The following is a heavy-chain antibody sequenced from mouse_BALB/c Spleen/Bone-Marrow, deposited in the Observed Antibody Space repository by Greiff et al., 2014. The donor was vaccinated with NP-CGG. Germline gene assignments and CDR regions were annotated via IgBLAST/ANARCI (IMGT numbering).Heavy chain of an antibody. J-gene: IGHJ3*01. Sequence: DVQLQESGPELVKPGASVKMSCKASGYTFTDYYMKWVKQNHGKSLEWIGDINPNNGDTFYNQKFKAKAILTVDKSSSTAYLQVNSLTSEDSAVYYCARGTRATYYWGQGTLVTVSA. V-gene: IGHV1-26*01. CDR2: INPNNGDT. CDR3: ARGTRATYY. CDR1: GYTFTDYY. D-gene: IGHD3-1*01.